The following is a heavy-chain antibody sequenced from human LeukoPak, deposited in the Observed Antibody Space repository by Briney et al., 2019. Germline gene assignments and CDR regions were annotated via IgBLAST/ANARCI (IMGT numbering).Heavy chain of an antibody. V-gene: IGHV3-23*01. D-gene: IGHD3-3*01. Sequence: GGSLRLSCAASGFTFSSYAMSWVRQAPGKGLEWVSAISGSGGSTYYADSVKGRFTISRDNSKNTLYLQMNSLRAEDTAVYYCAKDRITIFGVVRAFDYWGQGTLVTVSS. J-gene: IGHJ4*02. CDR2: ISGSGGST. CDR3: AKDRITIFGVVRAFDY. CDR1: GFTFSSYA.